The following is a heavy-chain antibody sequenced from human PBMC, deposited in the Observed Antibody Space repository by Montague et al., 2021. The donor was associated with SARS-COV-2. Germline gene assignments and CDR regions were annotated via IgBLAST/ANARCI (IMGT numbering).Heavy chain of an antibody. CDR3: ARDGGIAAAGIFDP. CDR2: ISDTGTPI. V-gene: IGHV3-11*01. Sequence: PLRLSCAASGFTFSGYYMAWIRQAPGKGLEWVSYISDTGTPISYADSVKGRFTISRDKGNNSLYLQLNSLRAEDTAVYYCARDGGIAAAGIFDPWGQGTLVTVSS. D-gene: IGHD6-13*01. CDR1: GFTFSGYY. J-gene: IGHJ5*02.